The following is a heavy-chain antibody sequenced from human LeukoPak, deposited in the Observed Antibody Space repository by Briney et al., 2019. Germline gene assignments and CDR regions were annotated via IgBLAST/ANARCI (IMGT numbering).Heavy chain of an antibody. D-gene: IGHD3-22*01. CDR1: GGSISSSSYY. CDR2: IYYSGST. V-gene: IGHV4-39*01. J-gene: IGHJ4*02. CDR3: ARGTYYYDSSGYPYDY. Sequence: SETLSLTCTVSGGSISSSSYYWGWIRQPPGKGLESIGSIYYSGSTYFNPSLKSRVTISVDTSKNQFSLKLSSVTAADTAVYYCARGTYYYDSSGYPYDYWGQGTLVTVSS.